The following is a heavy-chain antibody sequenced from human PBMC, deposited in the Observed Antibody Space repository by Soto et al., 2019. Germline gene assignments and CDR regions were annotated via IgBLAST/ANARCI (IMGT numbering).Heavy chain of an antibody. V-gene: IGHV3-23*01. CDR3: AKVSGSGSYYKPFDY. D-gene: IGHD3-10*01. CDR2: ISGSGGST. J-gene: IGHJ4*02. Sequence: GGSLRLSCAASGFTFSSYAMSWVRQAPGKGLEWVSAISGSGGSTYYADSVKGRFTISRDNSKNTLYLQMNSLRAGDTAVYYCAKVSGSGSYYKPFDYWGQGTLVTVSS. CDR1: GFTFSSYA.